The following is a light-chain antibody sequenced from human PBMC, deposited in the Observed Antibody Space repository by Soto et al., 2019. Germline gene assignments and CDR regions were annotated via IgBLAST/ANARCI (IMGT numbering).Light chain of an antibody. J-gene: IGKJ5*01. Sequence: EIVMTQSPATLSVSPGERATLSCRASQRISSKVGWYQQRPGQPPRLLVYGASTSATGIPARCRGSGSGTEVTHTTSSLDAEDPAGDYCQHYNTRHQITFGQGTRLELK. V-gene: IGKV3-15*01. CDR1: QRISSK. CDR2: GAS. CDR3: QHYNTRHQIT.